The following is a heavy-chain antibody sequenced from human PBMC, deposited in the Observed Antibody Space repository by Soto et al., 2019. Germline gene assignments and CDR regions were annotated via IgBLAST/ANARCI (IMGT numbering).Heavy chain of an antibody. J-gene: IGHJ5*02. D-gene: IGHD3-10*01. CDR2: ISYDGSNK. CDR1: GFTFSSYG. CDR3: AKDPHYYGSGSYPNWFDP. V-gene: IGHV3-30*18. Sequence: GGSLRLSCAASGFTFSSYGMHWVRQAPGKGLEWVAVISYDGSNKYYADSVKGRFTISRDNSKNTLYLQMNSLRAEDTAVYYCAKDPHYYGSGSYPNWFDPWGQGTLVTVSS.